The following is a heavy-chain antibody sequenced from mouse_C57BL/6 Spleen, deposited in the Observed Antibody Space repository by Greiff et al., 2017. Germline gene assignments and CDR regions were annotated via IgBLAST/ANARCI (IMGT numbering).Heavy chain of an antibody. CDR3: VSYGYDQLGFAY. D-gene: IGHD2-2*01. V-gene: IGHV10-1*01. Sequence: EVQLVESGGGWVQPKGSLKLSCAASGFSFNTYAMNWVRQAPGKGLEWVARIRSKSNNYATYYADSVKDRFTISRDDSESMLYLQMNNLKTEDTAMYYCVSYGYDQLGFAYWGQGTLVTVSA. J-gene: IGHJ3*01. CDR2: IRSKSNNYAT. CDR1: GFSFNTYA.